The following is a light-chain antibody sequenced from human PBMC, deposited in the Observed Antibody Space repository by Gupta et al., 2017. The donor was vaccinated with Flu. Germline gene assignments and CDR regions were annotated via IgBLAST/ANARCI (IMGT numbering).Light chain of an antibody. Sequence: SPSTLSASVGDRVTITCRASQTISGWLAWYQQKPGKAPKLLIYGSSTLQSGVPSSFSGSGSGTEFTLTISSLQPDDFATYFCQQYDTFRTFGQGTKVEMK. CDR1: QTISGW. CDR3: QQYDTFRT. CDR2: GSS. V-gene: IGKV1-5*03. J-gene: IGKJ1*01.